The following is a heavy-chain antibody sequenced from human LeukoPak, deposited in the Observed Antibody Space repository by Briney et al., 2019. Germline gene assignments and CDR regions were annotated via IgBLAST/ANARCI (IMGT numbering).Heavy chain of an antibody. J-gene: IGHJ3*01. CDR2: RNYNGRT. Sequence: SETLSLTCTVSGDSISSFYWSWIRQPPGKGLEWIGYRNYNGRTYYKPSLQSRVTISVDTSNNYFSLRLTSVTAADTAVYYCARLLDNDSSGDPDTFDVWGHGTMGTVSS. D-gene: IGHD3-22*01. CDR1: GDSISSFY. V-gene: IGHV4-59*13. CDR3: ARLLDNDSSGDPDTFDV.